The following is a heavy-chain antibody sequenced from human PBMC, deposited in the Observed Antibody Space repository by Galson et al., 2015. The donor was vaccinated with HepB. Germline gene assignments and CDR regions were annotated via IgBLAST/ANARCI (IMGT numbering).Heavy chain of an antibody. CDR2: ISYDGSNK. V-gene: IGHV3-30*04. D-gene: IGHD6-13*01. CDR1: GFTFGSYA. Sequence: SLRLSCAASGFTFGSYAMHWVRQAPGKGLEWVAVISYDGSNKYYADSVKGRFTISRDNSKNTLYLQMNSLRAEDTAVYYCARIGGSSWYFDYWGQGTLVPVSS. CDR3: ARIGGSSWYFDY. J-gene: IGHJ4*02.